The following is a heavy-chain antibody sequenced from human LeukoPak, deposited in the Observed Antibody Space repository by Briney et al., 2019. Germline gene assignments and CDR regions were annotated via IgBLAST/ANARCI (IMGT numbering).Heavy chain of an antibody. J-gene: IGHJ4*02. D-gene: IGHD4-11*01. Sequence: PSETLSLTCAVYGGSFSGYYWSWIRQPPGKGLEWIGEINHSGSTNYNPSLKSRVTISVDTSKNQFSLKLSSVTAAGTAVYYCARGGWGYSNRPSDYWGQGTLVTVSS. CDR3: ARGGWGYSNRPSDY. V-gene: IGHV4-34*01. CDR2: INHSGST. CDR1: GGSFSGYY.